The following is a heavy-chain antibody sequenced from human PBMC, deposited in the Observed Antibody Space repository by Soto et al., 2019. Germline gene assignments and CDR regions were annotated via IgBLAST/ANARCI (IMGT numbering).Heavy chain of an antibody. CDR2: VYHNGNT. V-gene: IGHV4-59*01. CDR3: ARENSGSPGDY. CDR1: GASIDNYY. J-gene: IGHJ4*02. Sequence: LSLTCTVSGASIDNYYWSWIRQPPGEGLEWIAYVYHNGNTNYNPSLKSRVTISLHTSKNQFSLKLNSVTAADTAMYYCARENSGSPGDYWGQGILVTVSS. D-gene: IGHD3-10*01.